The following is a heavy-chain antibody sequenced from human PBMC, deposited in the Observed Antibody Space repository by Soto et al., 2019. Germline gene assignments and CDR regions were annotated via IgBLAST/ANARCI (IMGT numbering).Heavy chain of an antibody. CDR1: GASISPDDSY. CDR2: MSYSGST. CDR3: ARIGTLLGIVTNHWFDP. J-gene: IGHJ5*02. D-gene: IGHD3-3*01. V-gene: IGHV4-30-4*01. Sequence: QVYLQESRPGLLKPSQTLSLTCTVSGASISPDDSYWSWIRQPPGKVLEWLGYMSYSGSTYYNPSLTSRVTTSRDRSKNQISLFLSSVTAADTAVYYCARIGTLLGIVTNHWFDPWGQGPLVTFSS.